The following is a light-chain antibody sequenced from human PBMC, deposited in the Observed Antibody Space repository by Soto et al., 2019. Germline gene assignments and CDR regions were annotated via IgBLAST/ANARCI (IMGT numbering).Light chain of an antibody. V-gene: IGLV6-57*02. Sequence: KFMLTQPHSVSESPGKTVTISCTGSSGSIASNYVQWYQQRPGSAPTTVIYEDNQRPSGVPDRFSGSIDSSSNSASLTISGLKTEDEADYYCQSYDSSSPAVFGGGTQLTVL. CDR2: EDN. J-gene: IGLJ7*01. CDR3: QSYDSSSPAV. CDR1: SGSIASNY.